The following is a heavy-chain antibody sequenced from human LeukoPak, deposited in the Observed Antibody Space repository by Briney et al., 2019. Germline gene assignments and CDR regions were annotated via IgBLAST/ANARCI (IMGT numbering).Heavy chain of an antibody. CDR1: GYTFTGCY. CDR3: ASSSHADRRNWFDP. D-gene: IGHD6-6*01. Sequence: ASVKVSCKASGYTFTGCYMHWVRQAPGQGLEWMGWINPNSGGTNYAQKFQGRVTTTRDTSISTAYMELSRLRSDDTAVYYCASSSHADRRNWFDPWGQGTLVTVSS. J-gene: IGHJ5*02. V-gene: IGHV1-2*02. CDR2: INPNSGGT.